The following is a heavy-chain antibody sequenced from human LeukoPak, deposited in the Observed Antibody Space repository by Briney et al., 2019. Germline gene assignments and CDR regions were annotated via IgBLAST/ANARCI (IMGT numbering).Heavy chain of an antibody. CDR3: AKDYDSSGYYYDY. V-gene: IGHV3-23*01. Sequence: PGGSLRLSCAASGLTFSTYSMNWFRQAPGKGLEWISSISCSGGSTYYADSVKGRFTISSDNSKNTLYLQMNSLRAEDTAVYYCAKDYDSSGYYYDYWGQGTLVTVSS. CDR2: ISCSGGST. CDR1: GLTFSTYS. D-gene: IGHD3-22*01. J-gene: IGHJ4*02.